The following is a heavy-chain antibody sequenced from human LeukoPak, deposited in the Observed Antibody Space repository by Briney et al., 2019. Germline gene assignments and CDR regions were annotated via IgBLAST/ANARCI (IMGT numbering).Heavy chain of an antibody. CDR3: ARDSYGMDV. V-gene: IGHV3-30-3*01. Sequence: QPGRSLRLSCAASGFTFSSYAMHWVRQAPGKGLEWVAVISYDGSNKYYAGSVKGRFTISRDNSKNTLYLQMDSLRAEDTAVYYCARDSYGMDVWGQGTTVTVSS. CDR1: GFTFSSYA. J-gene: IGHJ6*02. CDR2: ISYDGSNK.